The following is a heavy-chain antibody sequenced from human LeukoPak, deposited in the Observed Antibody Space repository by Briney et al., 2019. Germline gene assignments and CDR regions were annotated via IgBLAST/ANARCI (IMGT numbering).Heavy chain of an antibody. CDR1: GFTFSSYE. Sequence: PGGSLRLSCAASGFTFSSYEMNWVRQAPGKGLEWVSYISSSGSTIYYADSVKGRFTISRDNAKNSLYLQMNRLRAEDTAVYYCAKDSSWTSNPWFDPWGQGTLVTVSS. D-gene: IGHD6-13*01. CDR3: AKDSSWTSNPWFDP. J-gene: IGHJ5*02. V-gene: IGHV3-48*03. CDR2: ISSSGSTI.